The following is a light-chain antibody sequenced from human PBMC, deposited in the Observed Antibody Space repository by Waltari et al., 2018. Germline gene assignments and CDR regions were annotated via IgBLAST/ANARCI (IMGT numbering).Light chain of an antibody. CDR3: QQYYAIPRT. V-gene: IGKV4-1*01. CDR2: WAS. CDR1: QTVLYSSNNKNY. Sequence: MTQSPDSLSVSLGASATITCRPSQTVLYSSNNKNYLAWYQQRPGQPPKRLIYWASTRDSGVPDRFSGSGSGTDFTLTISSLLPEDVAVYYCQQYYAIPRTFGQGTKVEIK. J-gene: IGKJ1*01.